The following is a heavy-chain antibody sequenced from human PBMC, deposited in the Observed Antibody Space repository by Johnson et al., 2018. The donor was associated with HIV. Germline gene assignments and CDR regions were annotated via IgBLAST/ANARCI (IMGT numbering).Heavy chain of an antibody. CDR1: GFTFDDYG. V-gene: IGHV3-20*04. CDR2: INWNGGST. D-gene: IGHD3-22*01. CDR3: AREDEGSTGYDSSGYYPFDI. Sequence: VQLVESGGGVVRPGGSLRLSCAASGFTFDDYGMNWVRQAPGKGLEWVSGINWNGGSTGYADSVKGRFTISRDNAKNSLYLQMNSLRVEDTALYYCAREDEGSTGYDSSGYYPFDIWGQGTMVTVSS. J-gene: IGHJ3*02.